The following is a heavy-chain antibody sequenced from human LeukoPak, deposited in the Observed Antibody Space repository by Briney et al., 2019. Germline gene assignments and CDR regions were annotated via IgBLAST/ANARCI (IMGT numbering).Heavy chain of an antibody. Sequence: SQTLSLTCPVSGRSIGSSSYCWGRLRHPPGNGLEGSGSIYYSGSTYYNPSLKSRVTISVDTAKNQFCLKLSAVTAADTAVYYCAQYTVTTLSIDYWGQGTLVTVSS. V-gene: IGHV4-39*01. CDR2: IYYSGST. J-gene: IGHJ4*02. D-gene: IGHD4-17*01. CDR1: GRSIGSSSYC. CDR3: AQYTVTTLSIDY.